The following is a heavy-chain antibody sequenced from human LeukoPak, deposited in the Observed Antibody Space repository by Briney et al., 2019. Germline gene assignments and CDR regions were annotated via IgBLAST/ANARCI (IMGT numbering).Heavy chain of an antibody. V-gene: IGHV1-2*02. D-gene: IGHD6-6*01. CDR2: INPNSGAT. CDR1: GYTFTGYY. CDR3: ASPLLQLDDLPYYMDV. Sequence: ASVKVSCKASGYTFTGYYMHWVRQAPGQGLEWMGWINPNSGATNYAQKFQGRVTVTRDTSISTAYMELSRLTSDDTAVYYCASPLLQLDDLPYYMDVWGTGTTVSVSS. J-gene: IGHJ6*03.